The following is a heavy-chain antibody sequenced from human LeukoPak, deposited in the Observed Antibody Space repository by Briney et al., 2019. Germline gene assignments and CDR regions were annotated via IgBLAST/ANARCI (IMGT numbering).Heavy chain of an antibody. Sequence: GASVKVCCKASGYTFTGYGIIWVRQAPGQGLEWMGWISPYNGNTNYAQKFQGRVTMTTDTSTTTTYMELRSLRSDDTAVYYCARDLDSGGTTFRALNYWGQGTLVTVSS. V-gene: IGHV1-18*04. CDR1: GYTFTGYG. CDR2: ISPYNGNT. D-gene: IGHD1-14*01. CDR3: ARDLDSGGTTFRALNY. J-gene: IGHJ4*02.